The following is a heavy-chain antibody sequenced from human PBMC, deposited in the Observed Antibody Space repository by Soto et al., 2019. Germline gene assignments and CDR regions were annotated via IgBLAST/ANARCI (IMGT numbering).Heavy chain of an antibody. CDR3: ATSQKGYNWNYFDH. J-gene: IGHJ4*02. V-gene: IGHV4-39*01. CDR2: VFYTGFT. Sequence: TXSLTCAVFGDSISGSYYYLAWRRQSPGKGPEWIGSVFYTGFTSYNPSLESRVSVSVDTSKSQFSLKLGAVTAADTAVYYCATSQKGYNWNYFDHWGQGALATASS. D-gene: IGHD1-20*01. CDR1: GDSISGSYYY.